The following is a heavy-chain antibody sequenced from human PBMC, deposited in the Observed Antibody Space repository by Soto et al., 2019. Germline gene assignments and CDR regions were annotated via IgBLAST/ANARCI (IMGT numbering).Heavy chain of an antibody. V-gene: IGHV1-58*02. CDR1: GFTFTSST. CDR2: IVVGSGNK. D-gene: IGHD3-3*01. Sequence: SVKVSCKSSGFTFTSSTMQWVRQARGQRLEGIGRIVVGSGNKNXXQXXXXXXXXXXXXSTSTAYMELSRLRSEDPAVYYCAAGIAIFGALDVWGKGTTVTFSS. J-gene: IGHJ6*04. CDR3: AAGIAIFGALDV.